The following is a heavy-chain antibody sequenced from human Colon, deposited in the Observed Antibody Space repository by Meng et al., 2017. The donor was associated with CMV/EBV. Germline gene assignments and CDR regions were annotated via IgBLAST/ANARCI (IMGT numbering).Heavy chain of an antibody. D-gene: IGHD2-2*01. J-gene: IGHJ6*02. CDR1: GYTFSSHD. Sequence: ASVKVSCKASGYTFSSHDVNWVRQAPGQGLEWMGWMNPNSGNTDYAQKFQGRVTMTRDTSINTAYLELSGLTSDDTAIYYCARYCSSTSCYHYYYYGMDVWGQGTTVTVSS. CDR3: ARYCSSTSCYHYYYYGMDV. V-gene: IGHV1-8*01. CDR2: MNPNSGNT.